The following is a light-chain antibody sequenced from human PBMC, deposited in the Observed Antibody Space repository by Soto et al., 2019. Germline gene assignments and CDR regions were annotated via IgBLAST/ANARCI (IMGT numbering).Light chain of an antibody. CDR2: ENY. Sequence: NFMLTQPHSVSESPGKTVTISCTRSSGSIASNYVQWYQQRPGSAPTTVISENYQRPSGVPDRFSGSKSGNTTSLTISGLQAEDEADYYCCSYAGSYTWVFGGGTKLTVL. CDR3: CSYAGSYTWV. J-gene: IGLJ3*02. V-gene: IGLV6-57*04. CDR1: SGSIASNY.